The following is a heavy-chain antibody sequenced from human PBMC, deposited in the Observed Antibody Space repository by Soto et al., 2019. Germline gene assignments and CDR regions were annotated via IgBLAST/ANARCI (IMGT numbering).Heavy chain of an antibody. Sequence: EVQLVESGGGLVQPGGSLRLSCAASGFTFSRYSMNWVRQAPGKGLEWVSYVSGDSTTIYSAGSVKGRFTISRDKAENSLYLQMNSLRGEDTAVYYCAKDSNSGWFGACDIWGQGTLVTVSS. V-gene: IGHV3-48*01. D-gene: IGHD6-19*01. J-gene: IGHJ3*02. CDR3: AKDSNSGWFGACDI. CDR2: VSGDSTTI. CDR1: GFTFSRYS.